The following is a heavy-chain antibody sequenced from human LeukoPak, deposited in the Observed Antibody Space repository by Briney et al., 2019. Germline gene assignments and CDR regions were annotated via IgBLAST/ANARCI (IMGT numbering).Heavy chain of an antibody. D-gene: IGHD1-14*01. CDR3: AREIVGGFNPGAY. J-gene: IGHJ4*02. V-gene: IGHV4-4*02. CDR1: LDSSTSNF. CDR2: IHRSGST. Sequence: SETLSLTCTVSLDSSTSNFWSWVRQPPGKGLEWIGEIHRSGSTNYNPSLQSRVTISIDRSKNQIALELSSVTAADTAVYYCAREIVGGFNPGAYWGQGTLVTVSS.